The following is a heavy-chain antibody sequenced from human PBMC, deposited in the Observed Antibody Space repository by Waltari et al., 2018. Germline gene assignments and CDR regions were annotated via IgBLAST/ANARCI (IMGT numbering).Heavy chain of an antibody. V-gene: IGHV1-18*01. D-gene: IGHD2-2*01. J-gene: IGHJ6*02. CDR2: ISAYNGNR. CDR3: ARGGLELGSAYHYNGMDV. Sequence: QVQLVQSGAEVKKPGASVKVSCKASGYTFTSYGIGWVRQAPGKGLEWVGWISAYNGNRYFEPGVQGRLTLTTDSSTTTAYMELTSLTFDDTAVYYCARGGLELGSAYHYNGMDVWGQGTTVIVS. CDR1: GYTFTSYG.